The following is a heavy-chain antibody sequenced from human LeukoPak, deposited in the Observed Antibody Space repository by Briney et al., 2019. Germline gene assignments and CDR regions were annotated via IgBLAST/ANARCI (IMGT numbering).Heavy chain of an antibody. D-gene: IGHD1-26*01. Sequence: SVKVSCKASGGTFSSYAISWVRQAPGQGLEWMGGIIPIFGTANYAQKFQGRVTITADESTSTAYMELSSLRSEDTAVYYCARAHPIGPTNFDYWGQGTLVTVSS. J-gene: IGHJ4*02. CDR1: GGTFSSYA. CDR2: IIPIFGTA. CDR3: ARAHPIGPTNFDY. V-gene: IGHV1-69*01.